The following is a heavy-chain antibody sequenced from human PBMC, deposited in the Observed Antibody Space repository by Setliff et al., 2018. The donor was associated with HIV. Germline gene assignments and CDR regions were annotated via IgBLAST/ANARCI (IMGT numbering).Heavy chain of an antibody. Sequence: PGESLKISCAASGFTFSSYGMHWVRQAPGKGLEWVAVISYDGSDKYSADSVKGRFTISRDNSKNTLYLQMNSLRAEDTAVYYCAKDSGVWGSYQDVWGKGTTVTVSS. CDR2: ISYDGSDK. J-gene: IGHJ6*04. V-gene: IGHV3-30*18. CDR3: AKDSGVWGSYQDV. D-gene: IGHD3-16*02. CDR1: GFTFSSYG.